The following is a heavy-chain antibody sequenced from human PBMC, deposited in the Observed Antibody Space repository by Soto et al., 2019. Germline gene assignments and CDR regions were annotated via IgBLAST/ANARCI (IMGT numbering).Heavy chain of an antibody. CDR3: VEGGWGKDFDY. CDR1: GGSFSGYY. Sequence: SETLSLTCAVYGGSFSGYYWILIRQPPGKGLEWIGEINHSGSTNYNPSLKSRVTISVDTSKNQFSLKLSSVTAADTAVYYCVEGGWGKDFDYWGQGTLVTVSS. J-gene: IGHJ4*02. D-gene: IGHD6-19*01. CDR2: INHSGST. V-gene: IGHV4-34*01.